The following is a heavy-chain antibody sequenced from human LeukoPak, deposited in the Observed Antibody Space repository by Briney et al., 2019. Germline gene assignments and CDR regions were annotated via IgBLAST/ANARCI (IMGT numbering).Heavy chain of an antibody. D-gene: IGHD6-13*01. J-gene: IGHJ3*02. CDR2: IYYSGST. V-gene: IGHV4-34*01. CDR3: ARDGGSSHAFDI. CDR1: GGSFSGYY. Sequence: SETLSLTCAVYGGSFSGYYWSWIRQPPGKGLEWIGSIYYSGSTYYNPSLKSRVTISVDTSKNQFSLKLSSVTAADTAVYYCARDGGSSHAFDIWGQGTMVTVSS.